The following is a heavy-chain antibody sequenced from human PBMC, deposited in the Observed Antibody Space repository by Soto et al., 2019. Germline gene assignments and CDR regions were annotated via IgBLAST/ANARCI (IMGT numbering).Heavy chain of an antibody. CDR3: ARFLVVVAATAYPNYYYGMDV. J-gene: IGHJ6*02. CDR2: IIPIFGTA. Sequence: VEVSCKAFGGTLSSYAIGWVRPAPGQRVWRVGGIIPIFGTANYAQKFQGRVTITADESTSTAYMELSSLRSEDTAVYYCARFLVVVAATAYPNYYYGMDVWGQGTTVTVSS. CDR1: GGTLSSYA. V-gene: IGHV1-69*01. D-gene: IGHD2-15*01.